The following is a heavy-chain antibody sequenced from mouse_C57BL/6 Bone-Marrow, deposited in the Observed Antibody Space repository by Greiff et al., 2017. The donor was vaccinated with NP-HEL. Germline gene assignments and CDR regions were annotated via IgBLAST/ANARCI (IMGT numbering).Heavy chain of an antibody. CDR3: APDSSGYGGYAMDY. D-gene: IGHD3-2*02. Sequence: QVQLKESGAELARPGASVKLSCKASGYTFTSYGISWVKQRTGQGLEWIGEIYPRSGNTYYNEKFKGKATLTADKSSSTAYMELRSLTSEDSAVYFCAPDSSGYGGYAMDYWGQGTSVTVSS. V-gene: IGHV1-81*01. CDR1: GYTFTSYG. CDR2: IYPRSGNT. J-gene: IGHJ4*01.